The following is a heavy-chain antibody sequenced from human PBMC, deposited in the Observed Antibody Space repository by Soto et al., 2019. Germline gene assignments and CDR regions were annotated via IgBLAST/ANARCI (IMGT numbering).Heavy chain of an antibody. V-gene: IGHV4-39*01. D-gene: IGHD6-13*01. CDR3: ASIRVAAAGTDYYYYGMDV. J-gene: IGHJ6*02. Sequence: SDTLSLTCTVSGGSISSSSYYWGWIRQPPGKGLEWIGSIYYSGSTYYNPSLKSRVTISVDTSKNQFSLKLSSVTAADTAVYYCASIRVAAAGTDYYYYGMDVWGQGTTVTVS. CDR2: IYYSGST. CDR1: GGSISSSSYY.